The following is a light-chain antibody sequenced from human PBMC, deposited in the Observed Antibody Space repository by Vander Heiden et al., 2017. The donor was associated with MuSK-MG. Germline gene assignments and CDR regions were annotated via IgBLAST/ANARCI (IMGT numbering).Light chain of an antibody. CDR1: SSNIGSNY. CDR3: AAWDDSLSGFVV. Sequence: QSVLTQPPSASGTPGPRFTISCSGSSSNIGSNYVYWYQQLPGTAPKLLIYSNNQRPSGVPDRFSGSKSGTSASLAISGLRSEDEADYYCAAWDDSLSGFVVFGGGTKLTVL. V-gene: IGLV1-47*02. J-gene: IGLJ2*01. CDR2: SNN.